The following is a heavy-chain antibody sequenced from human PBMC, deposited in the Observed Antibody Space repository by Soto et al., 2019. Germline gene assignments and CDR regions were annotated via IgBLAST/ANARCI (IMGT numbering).Heavy chain of an antibody. CDR1: GEYFSANY. CDR3: ATGGLFSS. J-gene: IGHJ5*02. Sequence: QVQLQQWGAGLLKPSETLSLTCDISGEYFSANYWSWIRQTPGKGLEWLGEINHAGTTDYNPSVDDRIIISADASKNQFSLKLTSVTAMDTAVYYCATGGLFSSCGQVTLVTVSS. V-gene: IGHV4-34*01. CDR2: INHAGTT. D-gene: IGHD3-3*01.